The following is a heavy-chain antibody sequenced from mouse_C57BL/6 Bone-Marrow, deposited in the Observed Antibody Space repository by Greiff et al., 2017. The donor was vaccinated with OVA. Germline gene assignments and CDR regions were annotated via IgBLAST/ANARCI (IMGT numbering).Heavy chain of an antibody. CDR2: IYPRSGNT. CDR3: ARLGNWAWFAY. J-gene: IGHJ3*01. V-gene: IGHV1-81*01. Sequence: QVQLQQSGAELARPGASVKLSCKASGYTFTSYGISWVKQRTGQGLEWIGEIYPRSGNTYYNEKFKGKATLTADKSSSTAYMELRSLTSEDSAVYFCARLGNWAWFAYWGQGTLVTVSA. D-gene: IGHD4-1*01. CDR1: GYTFTSYG.